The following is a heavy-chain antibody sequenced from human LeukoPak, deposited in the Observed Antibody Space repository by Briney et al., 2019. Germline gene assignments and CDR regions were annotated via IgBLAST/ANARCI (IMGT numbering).Heavy chain of an antibody. CDR3: ARLFWSDSHSFDY. J-gene: IGHJ4*02. D-gene: IGHD3-3*01. V-gene: IGHV4-59*01. CDR1: GGSTSSYY. Sequence: PSETLSLTCIVSGGSTSSYYWSWIRQPPGKGLEWIGYIHYSGSTNYNPSLKSRVTISLDTSKNQFSPKLSSVTAADTAVYYCARLFWSDSHSFDYWGQGTLVTVSS. CDR2: IHYSGST.